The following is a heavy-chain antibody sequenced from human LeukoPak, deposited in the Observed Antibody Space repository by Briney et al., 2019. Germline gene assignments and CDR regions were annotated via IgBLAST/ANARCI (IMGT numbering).Heavy chain of an antibody. CDR2: ISGSGGNT. Sequence: GGXLRLSCAASGFTFSNYAMSWVRQAPGKGLEWVSAISGSGGNTYYADSVKGRFTISRDNSRNTQYLQMNSLRAEDTAIYYCANVEWPLDYWGQGTLVTVSS. CDR1: GFTFSNYA. V-gene: IGHV3-23*01. J-gene: IGHJ4*02. D-gene: IGHD1-26*01. CDR3: ANVEWPLDY.